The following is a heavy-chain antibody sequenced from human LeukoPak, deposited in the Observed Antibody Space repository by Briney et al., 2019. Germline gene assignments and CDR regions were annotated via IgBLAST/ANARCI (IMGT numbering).Heavy chain of an antibody. CDR2: IKQDGSEK. CDR3: ARDSPVILAGGFDP. J-gene: IGHJ5*02. CDR1: GFTFSSYW. D-gene: IGHD2/OR15-2a*01. Sequence: AGGSLCLSCAASGFTFSSYWMSWVRQAPGEWLGWVANIKQDGSEKYYVDSVKGRFTISRDNAKNSLYLQMNNLRAEDTAVYYCARDSPVILAGGFDPWGQGTLVTVSS. V-gene: IGHV3-7*01.